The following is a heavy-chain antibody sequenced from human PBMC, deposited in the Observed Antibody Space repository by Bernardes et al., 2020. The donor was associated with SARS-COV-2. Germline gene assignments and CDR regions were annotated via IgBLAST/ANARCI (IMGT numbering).Heavy chain of an antibody. J-gene: IGHJ4*02. CDR3: ARDFGGNFDY. CDR2: MNEDGRIV. V-gene: IGHV3-74*01. D-gene: IGHD2-15*01. CDR1: GFSVSAYW. Sequence: GSLRLSCAASGFSVSAYWMHWVRQVPGEGLVWVSRMNEDGRIVNYADSVKGRFTIYRDIADNKVYLQMNSLRADDTAVYYCARDFGGNFDYWGQGTLVTVSS.